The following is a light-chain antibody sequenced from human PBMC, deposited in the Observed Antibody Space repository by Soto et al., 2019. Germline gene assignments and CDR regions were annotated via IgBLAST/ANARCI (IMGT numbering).Light chain of an antibody. CDR1: QSVSAW. J-gene: IGKJ1*01. Sequence: DIQMTQSPCTLSASIGDRVTITCRASQSVSAWLAWYQQKPGKAPKLLMYKTFTLENGVPSRFSGGGSGTEFTLTVTSLQPDDFATYYCQQYKAFPWTFGNGTKVDI. CDR3: QQYKAFPWT. V-gene: IGKV1-5*03. CDR2: KTF.